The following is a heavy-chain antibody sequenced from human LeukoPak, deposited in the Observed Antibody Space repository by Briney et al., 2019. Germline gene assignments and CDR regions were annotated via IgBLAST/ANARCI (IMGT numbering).Heavy chain of an antibody. CDR3: ARVPINRNYDFWSGRFDP. CDR2: MYTSGST. Sequence: SETLSLTCAVYGGSFSGYYWSWMRQPAGKGLEWIGRMYTSGSTNYNPSLKSRVTISVDTSKNQFSLKLSSVTAADTAVYYCARVPINRNYDFWSGRFDPWGQGTLFTVSS. CDR1: GGSFSGYY. V-gene: IGHV4-59*10. J-gene: IGHJ5*02. D-gene: IGHD3-3*01.